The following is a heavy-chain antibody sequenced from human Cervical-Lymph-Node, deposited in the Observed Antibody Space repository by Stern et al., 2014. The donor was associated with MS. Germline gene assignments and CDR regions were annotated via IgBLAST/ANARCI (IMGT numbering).Heavy chain of an antibody. CDR3: AKVFWSGSSRDV. CDR1: GFTFSSYG. V-gene: IGHV3-30*18. D-gene: IGHD3-3*01. Sequence: VQLVESGGGVVQPGRSLRLSCAASGFTFSSYGMHWVRPAPGKGLEWVAVISYDGGNKYYADSVKGRFTISRDISKNTLYLQMNSLRAEDTAVYYCAKVFWSGSSRDVWGQGTTVTVSS. J-gene: IGHJ6*02. CDR2: ISYDGGNK.